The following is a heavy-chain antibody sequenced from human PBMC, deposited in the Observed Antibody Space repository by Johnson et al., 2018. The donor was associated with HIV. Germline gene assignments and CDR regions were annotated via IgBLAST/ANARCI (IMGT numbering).Heavy chain of an antibody. CDR3: ARDRSSGWYGRVDAFDI. Sequence: QVQLVESGGGVVQPGRSLRLSCAASGFTFSSYAMHWVRQAPGKGLEWVAVISYDGGNKYYADSVQGRFPISRDNSKNTRYLKMNSLRAEDTAVYYCARDRSSGWYGRVDAFDIWGQGTMVTVSS. J-gene: IGHJ3*02. V-gene: IGHV3-30-3*01. CDR2: ISYDGGNK. D-gene: IGHD6-19*01. CDR1: GFTFSSYA.